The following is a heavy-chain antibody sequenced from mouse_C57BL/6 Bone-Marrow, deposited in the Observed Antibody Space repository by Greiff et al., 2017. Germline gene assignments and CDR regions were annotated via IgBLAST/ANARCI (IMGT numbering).Heavy chain of an antibody. CDR2: IHPNYGTT. D-gene: IGHD2-2*01. CDR1: GYSFTDYN. J-gene: IGHJ4*01. V-gene: IGHV1-39*01. CDR3: AKGYVYDYAMDY. Sequence: EVQLQQSGPELVKPGASVKISCKASGYSFTDYNMHWVKQSNGKSLEWIGIIHPNYGTTSYNQKFKGKATLTVDQSSSTAYMQLNSLTSVDAAVYYVAKGYVYDYAMDYWGQGTTVTVSS.